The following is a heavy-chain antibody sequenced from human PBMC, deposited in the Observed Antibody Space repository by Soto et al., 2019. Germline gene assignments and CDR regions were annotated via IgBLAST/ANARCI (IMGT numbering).Heavy chain of an antibody. Sequence: ASVKVSCKASGYTFTSYYMHWVRQAPGQGLEWMGIINPSGGSTSYAQKFQGRVTMTRDTSTSTVYMELSSLRSEDTSVYYCARDIEPKHEAFDIWGQGTMVTVSS. CDR3: ARDIEPKHEAFDI. CDR1: GYTFTSYY. V-gene: IGHV1-46*01. D-gene: IGHD3-16*02. J-gene: IGHJ3*02. CDR2: INPSGGST.